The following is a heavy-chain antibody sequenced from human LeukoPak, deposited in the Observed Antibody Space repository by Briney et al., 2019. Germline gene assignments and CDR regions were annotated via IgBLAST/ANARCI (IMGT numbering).Heavy chain of an antibody. CDR2: ISFDGSNE. D-gene: IGHD6-19*01. J-gene: IGHJ4*02. Sequence: QAGGSLRLSCAASGFIFNGFGMHWVRQAPGKGLEWVAFISFDGSNEYYADSVKGRFTISRDNSKNTLYLQMNTLRAEDTAVYYCAKEREWLVERGGNYFDYWGQGTLVSVSS. CDR1: GFIFNGFG. V-gene: IGHV3-30*18. CDR3: AKEREWLVERGGNYFDY.